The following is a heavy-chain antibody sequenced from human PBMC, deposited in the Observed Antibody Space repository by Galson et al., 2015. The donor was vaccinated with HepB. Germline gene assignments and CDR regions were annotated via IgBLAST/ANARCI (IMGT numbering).Heavy chain of an antibody. V-gene: IGHV3-23*01. CDR1: GFTFSNYA. J-gene: IGHJ4*02. CDR2: MSSSGNST. D-gene: IGHD3-10*01. Sequence: SLRLSCAASGFTFSNYAMDWVRQAPGKGLEWVSGMSSSGNSTYYADSVKGRFAISRDISKSTLYLQMNSLRAEDTAVYYCAKGRRGTHYSGLDYWGRGTLVTVSS. CDR3: AKGRRGTHYSGLDY.